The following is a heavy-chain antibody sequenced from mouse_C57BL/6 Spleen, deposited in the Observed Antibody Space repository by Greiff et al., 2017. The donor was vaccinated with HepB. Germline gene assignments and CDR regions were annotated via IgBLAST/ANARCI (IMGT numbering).Heavy chain of an antibody. CDR1: GYTFTSYW. J-gene: IGHJ2*01. CDR2: IDPSDSYT. CDR3: ARSVYGKDY. Sequence: VQLQQSGAELVMPGASVKLSCKASGYTFTSYWMHWVKQRPGQGLEWIGEIDPSDSYTNYNQKFKGKSTLTVDKSSSTAYMQLSSLTSEDSAVYYCARSVYGKDYWGQGTTLTVSS. D-gene: IGHD2-1*01. V-gene: IGHV1-69*01.